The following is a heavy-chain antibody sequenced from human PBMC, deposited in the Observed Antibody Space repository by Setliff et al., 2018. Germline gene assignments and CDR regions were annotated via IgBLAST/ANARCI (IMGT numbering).Heavy chain of an antibody. CDR1: GYTFTDYY. Sequence: ASVKVSCKTSGYTFTDYYIHWVRQAPGEGLEWMGWLNPKNNDTSYAQRFQGRVTMTRDTSISTAYMELSSLRSDDTAVYYCARFSGHNYGSFDSWGQGTLVTVSS. V-gene: IGHV1-2*02. CDR2: LNPKNNDT. CDR3: ARFSGHNYGSFDS. D-gene: IGHD5-18*01. J-gene: IGHJ4*02.